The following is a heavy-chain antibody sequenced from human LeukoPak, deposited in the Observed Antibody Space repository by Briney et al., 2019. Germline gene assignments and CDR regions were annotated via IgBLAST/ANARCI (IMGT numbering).Heavy chain of an antibody. CDR2: IKQDGSEK. Sequence: GGSLRLSCAASGFTFSSYWMSWVRQAPGKGLEWVANIKQDGSEKYYVDSVKGRFTISRDNAKNSLYLQMNSLRAEDTAVYYCARTGYYYDSSGYYYRWAFDIWGQGTMDTVSS. J-gene: IGHJ3*02. V-gene: IGHV3-7*01. D-gene: IGHD3-22*01. CDR3: ARTGYYYDSSGYYYRWAFDI. CDR1: GFTFSSYW.